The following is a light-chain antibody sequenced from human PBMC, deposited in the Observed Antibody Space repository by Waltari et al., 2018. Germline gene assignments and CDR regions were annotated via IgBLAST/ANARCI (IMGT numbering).Light chain of an antibody. CDR1: ASDVGAYNR. J-gene: IGLJ2*01. Sequence: QSALPPPPSVYGSARQAITISCPGPASDVGAYNRYPWYQHHPGQAPKVIINNVSDRPSGISERFSGSKSGNTASLTISGLQAEEEADYYCSSQSSDNVVLFGGGTKLTVL. V-gene: IGLV2-14*03. CDR2: NVS. CDR3: SSQSSDNVVL.